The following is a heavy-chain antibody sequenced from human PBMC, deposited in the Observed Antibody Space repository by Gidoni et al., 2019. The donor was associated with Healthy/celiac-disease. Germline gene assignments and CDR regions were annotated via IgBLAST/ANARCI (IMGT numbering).Heavy chain of an antibody. D-gene: IGHD2-15*01. Sequence: EVQLVESGGGLVTPGGSLRLSCAASGFTFSSYSMNWVRQAQGKGLEWVSSISSSSSYIYYADSVKGRFTISRDNAKNSLYLQMNSLRAEDTAVYYCARRKRGYCSGGSCYSYFDYWGQGTLVTVSS. CDR2: ISSSSSYI. J-gene: IGHJ4*02. CDR3: ARRKRGYCSGGSCYSYFDY. V-gene: IGHV3-21*01. CDR1: GFTFSSYS.